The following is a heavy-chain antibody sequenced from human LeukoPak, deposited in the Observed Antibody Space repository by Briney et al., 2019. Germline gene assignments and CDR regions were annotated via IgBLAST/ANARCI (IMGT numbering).Heavy chain of an antibody. CDR2: ISAYNGNT. V-gene: IGHV1-18*01. D-gene: IGHD3-10*01. CDR1: GYTFTSYG. CDR3: ARSGYYGSGSRKFYYYYMDV. Sequence: ASVKVSCKASGYTFTSYGISWVRHAPGQGLEWMGWISAYNGNTNYAQKFQGRVTITADESTSTAYMELSSLRSEDTAVYYCARSGYYGSGSRKFYYYYMDVWGKGTTVTISS. J-gene: IGHJ6*03.